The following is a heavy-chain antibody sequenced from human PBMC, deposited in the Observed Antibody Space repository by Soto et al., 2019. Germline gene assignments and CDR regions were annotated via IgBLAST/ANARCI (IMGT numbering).Heavy chain of an antibody. CDR2: INPITGGT. Sequence: GASVKVSCKASGYTFTSYYIHWVRQAPGQGLEWMGWINPITGGTNYAPKFQGRVTMTRDTSITTAYMELSRLRPDDTAVYYCARNYYDSSDRDYLDYWGQGTPVTVSS. V-gene: IGHV1-2*02. D-gene: IGHD3-22*01. J-gene: IGHJ4*02. CDR1: GYTFTSYY. CDR3: ARNYYDSSDRDYLDY.